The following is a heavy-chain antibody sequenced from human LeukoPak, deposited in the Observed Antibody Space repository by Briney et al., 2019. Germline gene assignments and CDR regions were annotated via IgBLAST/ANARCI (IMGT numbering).Heavy chain of an antibody. CDR3: ATPIGELLPIV. D-gene: IGHD1-26*01. V-gene: IGHV1-69*13. Sequence: ASVKVSCKASGGTFSSYAISWVRQAPGQGLEWMGGIIPIFGTANYAQKFQGRVTITADESTGTAYMELSSLRSEDTAVYYCATPIGELLPIVWGQGTLVTVSS. J-gene: IGHJ4*02. CDR2: IIPIFGTA. CDR1: GGTFSSYA.